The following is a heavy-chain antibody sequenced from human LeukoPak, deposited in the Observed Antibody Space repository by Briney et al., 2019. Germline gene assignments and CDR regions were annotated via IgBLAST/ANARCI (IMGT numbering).Heavy chain of an antibody. D-gene: IGHD2-15*01. V-gene: IGHV3-21*01. J-gene: IGHJ4*02. CDR3: ARDALSVVVVAAMLDY. CDR2: ISSSSSYI. CDR1: GFTFSSYS. Sequence: GGSLRLSCAASGFTFSSYSMNWVRQAPGKGLEWVSSISSSSSYIYYADSVKGRFTISRDNAKNSLYLQMNSLRAEDTAVYYCARDALSVVVVAAMLDYWGRGTLVTVSS.